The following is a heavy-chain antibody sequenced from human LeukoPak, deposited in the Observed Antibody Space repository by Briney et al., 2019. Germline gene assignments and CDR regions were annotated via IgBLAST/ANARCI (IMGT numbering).Heavy chain of an antibody. J-gene: IGHJ5*02. CDR1: GFTFNSYW. V-gene: IGHV3-74*01. D-gene: IGHD6-19*01. CDR2: INSDGTGT. Sequence: PGGSLRLSCAASGFTFNSYWMHWVRQAPGKGLVWVSRINSDGTGTTYADSVKGRFTISRDNAKNTLYLQMNSLRAEDTAVYYCARDFSGWYCNWFDPWGQGTLVTVSS. CDR3: ARDFSGWYCNWFDP.